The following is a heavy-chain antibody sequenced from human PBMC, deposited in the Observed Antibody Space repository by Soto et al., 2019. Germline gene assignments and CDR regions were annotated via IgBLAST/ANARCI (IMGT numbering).Heavy chain of an antibody. Sequence: ASVKVSCKASGYTFTYYAVTWVRQAPGQGLEWMGWISAYNGHTKYAQNLQGRLTLTTDTSTNTAYMELRSLRSDDTAVYYCARGALDLDYWGQGTLVTV. CDR3: ARGALDLDY. D-gene: IGHD3-16*01. CDR1: GYTFTYYA. CDR2: ISAYNGHT. J-gene: IGHJ4*02. V-gene: IGHV1-18*01.